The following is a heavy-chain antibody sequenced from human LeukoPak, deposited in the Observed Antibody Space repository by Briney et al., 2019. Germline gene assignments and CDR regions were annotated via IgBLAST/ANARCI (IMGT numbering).Heavy chain of an antibody. Sequence: GGSLRLSCAASGFTFSSYAMSWVRQAPGKGLEWVSAISGSGGSTYYADSVKGRFTISRDNSKNTLYLQMNSLRAEDTAMYYCAKEEGVMAIAGSPSGYWGQGTLVTVSS. V-gene: IGHV3-23*01. CDR3: AKEEGVMAIAGSPSGY. CDR1: GFTFSSYA. D-gene: IGHD2-21*01. J-gene: IGHJ4*02. CDR2: ISGSGGST.